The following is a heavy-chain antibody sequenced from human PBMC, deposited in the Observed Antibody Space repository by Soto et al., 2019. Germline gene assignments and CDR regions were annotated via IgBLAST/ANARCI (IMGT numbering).Heavy chain of an antibody. V-gene: IGHV1-46*01. CDR2: VNPSVNST. J-gene: IGHJ5*02. CDR1: GYPFTAYY. D-gene: IGHD1-1*01. CDR3: ARGPPRGAYTTHFDH. Sequence: ASVKVSCKASGYPFTAYYIHCLRQAPGQGLQWMGRVNPSVNSTTYAEKFQGRVTATWDTSTSTVFLEMISLRSEDSALYYCARGPPRGAYTTHFDHWGQGSLVTVSS.